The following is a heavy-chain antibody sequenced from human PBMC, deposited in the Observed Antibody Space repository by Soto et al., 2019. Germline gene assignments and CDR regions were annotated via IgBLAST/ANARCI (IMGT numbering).Heavy chain of an antibody. CDR3: AHVKGHDSSGYYHPVADY. Sequence: EVQLLESGGELVQPGGSLRLSCVASGFTFSRSAMTWVRQAPGQGLEWVSGISDDGGATYYADSVKGRFTISRDTSENTLFLLMNSLRAEDTAVYYCAHVKGHDSSGYYHPVADYWGQGTLVTVSS. CDR1: GFTFSRSA. J-gene: IGHJ4*02. V-gene: IGHV3-23*01. D-gene: IGHD3-22*01. CDR2: ISDDGGAT.